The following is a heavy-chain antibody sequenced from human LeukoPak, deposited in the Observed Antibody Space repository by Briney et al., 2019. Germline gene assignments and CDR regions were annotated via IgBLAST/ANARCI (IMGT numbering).Heavy chain of an antibody. CDR2: ISYDGSNK. Sequence: GGSLRLSCAASGFTFSSYAMHWVRQTPGKGLEWVAVISYDGSNKYYADSVKGRFTISRDNSKNTLYLQMNSLRAEDTAVYYCARDRGVRGVLDYWGQGTLVTVSS. CDR3: ARDRGVRGVLDY. CDR1: GFTFSSYA. D-gene: IGHD3-10*01. V-gene: IGHV3-30-3*01. J-gene: IGHJ4*02.